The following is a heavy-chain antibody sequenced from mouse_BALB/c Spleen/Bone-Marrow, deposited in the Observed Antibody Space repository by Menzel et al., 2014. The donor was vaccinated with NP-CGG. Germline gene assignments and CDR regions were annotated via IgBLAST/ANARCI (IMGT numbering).Heavy chain of an antibody. D-gene: IGHD2-1*01. CDR3: AGGNYGGLYYFDY. CDR1: GDSITSGY. CDR2: ISYSGST. Sequence: VQLKESGPSLVKPSQTLSLTCSVTGDSITSGYWNWIRKFPGNKLEYMGYISYSGSTYYNPSLKSRISITRDTSKSQYYLQLNSVTTEDTATYYCAGGNYGGLYYFDYWGQGTTLTVSS. J-gene: IGHJ2*01. V-gene: IGHV3-8*02.